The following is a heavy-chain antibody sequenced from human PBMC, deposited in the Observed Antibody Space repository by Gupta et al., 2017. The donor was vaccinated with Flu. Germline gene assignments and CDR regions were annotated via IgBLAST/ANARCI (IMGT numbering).Heavy chain of an antibody. J-gene: IGHJ3*02. D-gene: IGHD3-10*01. CDR1: GFTVSSNY. CDR2: IYSGGST. V-gene: IGHV3-66*02. Sequence: EVQLVESGGGLVQPGGSLRLSCAASGFTVSSNYMSWVRQAPGKGLEWVSVIYSGGSTYYADSVKGRFTISRDNSKNTLYLQMNSLRAEDTAVYYCARHAVRGFDAFDIWGQGTMVTVSS. CDR3: ARHAVRGFDAFDI.